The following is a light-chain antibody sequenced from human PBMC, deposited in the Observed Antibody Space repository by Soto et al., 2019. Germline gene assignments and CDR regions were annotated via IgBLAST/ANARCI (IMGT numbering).Light chain of an antibody. Sequence: QSALTQPASVSGSPGQSIIMSCTGTSSDVGSYNFVSWYQQHPDKAPKLTIYEVSKRPSGVSNRFSGSKSGNTASLTISGLQPEDEADYYCCSYAGNSGVFGGGTKLTVL. CDR3: CSYAGNSGV. J-gene: IGLJ3*02. V-gene: IGLV2-23*02. CDR1: SSDVGSYNF. CDR2: EVS.